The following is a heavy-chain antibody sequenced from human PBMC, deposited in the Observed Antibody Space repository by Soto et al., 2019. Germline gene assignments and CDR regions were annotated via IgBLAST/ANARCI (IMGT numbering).Heavy chain of an antibody. D-gene: IGHD3-10*01. CDR1: GGSFSGYY. CDR2: INHSGST. V-gene: IGHV4-34*01. CDR3: ARGGRTVGLGAFDI. J-gene: IGHJ3*02. Sequence: QVQLQQWGAGLLKPSETLSLTCAVYGGSFSGYYWSWIRQPPGKGLEWIGEINHSGSTNYNPSLKSRVTISVDTSKNQFSLKLSSVTAADTAVYYCARGGRTVGLGAFDIWCQGTMVTVSS.